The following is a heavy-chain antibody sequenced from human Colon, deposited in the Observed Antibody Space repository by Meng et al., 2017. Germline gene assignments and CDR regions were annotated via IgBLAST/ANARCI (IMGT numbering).Heavy chain of an antibody. CDR3: TTWYGEY. CDR1: GDSVCSNCAL. D-gene: IGHD3-10*01. J-gene: IGHJ4*02. Sequence: QGQLEPVGPVIVTPPQLVSITCAFSGDSVCSNCALWYFVRQSPSRGLEWLGQKYYRYEWQNHYGVSVKSRITITADTSRNQFSLNLNSVTPEDTAVYYCTTWYGEYWGQGTLVTVSS. V-gene: IGHV6-1*01. CDR2: KYYRYEWQN.